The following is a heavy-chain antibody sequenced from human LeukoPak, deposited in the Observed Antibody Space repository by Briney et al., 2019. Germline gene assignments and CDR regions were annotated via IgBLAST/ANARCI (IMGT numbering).Heavy chain of an antibody. V-gene: IGHV3-23*01. Sequence: GGSLRLSCAASGFTFSTYAMTWVRQAPGKGLEWVSTINVSGGSTYYADSVKGRFTISRDNSKNTLYLQMNSLRTEDTAVYYCAKYGRSGYASGMDVWGQGTTVTVSS. J-gene: IGHJ6*02. CDR1: GFTFSTYA. CDR2: INVSGGST. CDR3: AKYGRSGYASGMDV. D-gene: IGHD5-12*01.